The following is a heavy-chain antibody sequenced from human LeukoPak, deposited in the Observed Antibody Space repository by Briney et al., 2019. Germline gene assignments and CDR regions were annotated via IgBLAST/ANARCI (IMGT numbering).Heavy chain of an antibody. CDR1: GFTFSSYW. Sequence: PGGSLRLSCVASGFTFSSYWMHWVRQAPGKGLVWVSRINSDGSSTSYADSVKGRLTISRDNAKDTLYLQMNSLRAEDTAVYYCARGGYDLCFDYWGQGTLVTVSS. J-gene: IGHJ4*02. CDR3: ARGGYDLCFDY. D-gene: IGHD5-12*01. V-gene: IGHV3-74*01. CDR2: INSDGSST.